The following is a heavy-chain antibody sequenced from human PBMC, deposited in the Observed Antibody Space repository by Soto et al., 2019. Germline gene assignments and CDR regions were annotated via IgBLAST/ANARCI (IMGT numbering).Heavy chain of an antibody. CDR1: GFTFSSYE. D-gene: IGHD1-1*01. CDR2: IGSSGFTI. J-gene: IGHJ4*02. Sequence: GGSLRLSCAVSGFTFSSYEMNWVRQAPGKGLERVSYIGSSGFTIYYADSVKGRFTISRDNAKNSLYLQMNSLRVEDTAVYYCTREAPRIGMDYWGQGTLVTVSS. V-gene: IGHV3-48*03. CDR3: TREAPRIGMDY.